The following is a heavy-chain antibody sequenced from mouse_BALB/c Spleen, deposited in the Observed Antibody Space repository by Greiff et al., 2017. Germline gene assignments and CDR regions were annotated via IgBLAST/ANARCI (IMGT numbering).Heavy chain of an antibody. V-gene: IGHV1-69*02. CDR3: TRRYYGSYAMDY. CDR2: IYPSDSYT. D-gene: IGHD1-2*01. J-gene: IGHJ4*01. Sequence: VQLQQPGAELVRPGASVKLSCKASGYTFTSYWINWVKQRPGQGLEWIGNIYPSDSYTNYNQKFKDKATLTVDKSSSTAYMQLSSPTSEDSAVYYCTRRYYGSYAMDYWGQGTSVTVSS. CDR1: GYTFTSYW.